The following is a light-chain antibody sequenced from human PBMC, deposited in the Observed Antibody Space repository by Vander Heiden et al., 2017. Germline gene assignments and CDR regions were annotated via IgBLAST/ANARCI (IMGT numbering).Light chain of an antibody. V-gene: IGKV2-28*01. Sequence: DIVMTQSPLSLPVTPGEPASIPCRSSQSLLHSNGYNYLDWYLQKPGQSPQLLIFLGSNRASGVPDRFSGSGSGTDFTLNISRVEAESVGVYYCMQALETPWTFGQGTKVEIK. CDR3: MQALETPWT. CDR1: QSLLHSNGYNY. CDR2: LGS. J-gene: IGKJ1*01.